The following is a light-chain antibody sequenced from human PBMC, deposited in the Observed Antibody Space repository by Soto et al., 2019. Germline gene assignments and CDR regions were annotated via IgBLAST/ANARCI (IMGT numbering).Light chain of an antibody. CDR1: QSVSNN. V-gene: IGKV3-15*01. J-gene: IGKJ4*01. Sequence: EVVMTQSPATLSVSPGERATLSCRASQSVSNNLAWYQQKPGQAPRLFIYSASTRATGIPARFSGSASGTEFTLTISSRQSEDFAVYYCQQYNELPLTFGGGTKVETK. CDR2: SAS. CDR3: QQYNELPLT.